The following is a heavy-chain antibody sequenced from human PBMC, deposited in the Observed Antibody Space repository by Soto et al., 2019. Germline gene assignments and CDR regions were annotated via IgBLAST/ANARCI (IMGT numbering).Heavy chain of an antibody. Sequence: PGGSLRLSCAASGFTFSLYNMNWVRQTPGKGLEWVSSITSGSTYIYYADSVKGRFTVSRDSGRNSLYLQMNSLRVGDTAVYYCARCFGPGYDAGYNYFEPWGQETLVTVSS. CDR3: ARCFGPGYDAGYNYFEP. CDR1: GFTFSLYN. D-gene: IGHD5-12*01. CDR2: ITSGSTYI. V-gene: IGHV3-21*01. J-gene: IGHJ5*01.